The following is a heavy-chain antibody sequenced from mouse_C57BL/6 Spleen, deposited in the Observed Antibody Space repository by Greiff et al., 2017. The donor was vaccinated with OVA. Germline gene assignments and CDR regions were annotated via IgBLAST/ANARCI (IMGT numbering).Heavy chain of an antibody. D-gene: IGHD2-1*01. CDR1: GFTFSSYA. J-gene: IGHJ1*03. V-gene: IGHV5-4*03. CDR3: ARGSYYSPWYFDV. CDR2: ISDGGSYT. Sequence: EVMLVESGGGLVKPGGSLKLSCAASGFTFSSYAMSWVRQTPEKRLEWVATISDGGSYTYYPDNVKGRFTISRDNAKNNLYLQMSHLKSEDTAMYYCARGSYYSPWYFDVWGTGTTVTVSS.